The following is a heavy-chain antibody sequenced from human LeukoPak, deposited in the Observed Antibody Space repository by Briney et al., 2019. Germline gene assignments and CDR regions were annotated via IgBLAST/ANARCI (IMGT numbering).Heavy chain of an antibody. Sequence: SQTLSLTCAISGDSVSNNRAAWNLIRQSPSRGLEWLGRTYYRSKWFNDYAVFVKSRITVNPDTSKNHFSLQLNSVTPEDTAVYYCTRSLGYCTNGVRYNVFDSWGQGTLVTVSS. V-gene: IGHV6-1*01. CDR1: GDSVSNNRAA. CDR3: TRSLGYCTNGVRYNVFDS. CDR2: TYYRSKWFN. D-gene: IGHD2-8*01. J-gene: IGHJ5*01.